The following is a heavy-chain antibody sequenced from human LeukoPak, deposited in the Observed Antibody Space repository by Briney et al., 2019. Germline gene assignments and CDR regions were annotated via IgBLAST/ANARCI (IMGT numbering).Heavy chain of an antibody. V-gene: IGHV3-7*01. CDR3: ARLDSSGYYPTYYYYYGMDV. CDR2: IKQDGSEK. D-gene: IGHD3-22*01. J-gene: IGHJ6*02. CDR1: GFTFSSYW. Sequence: GGSLRLSCAASGFTFSSYWVSWVRQAPGKGLEWVANIKQDGSEKYYVDSVKGRFTISRDNAKNSLYLQMNSLRAEDTAVYYCARLDSSGYYPTYYYYYGMDVWGQGTTVTVSS.